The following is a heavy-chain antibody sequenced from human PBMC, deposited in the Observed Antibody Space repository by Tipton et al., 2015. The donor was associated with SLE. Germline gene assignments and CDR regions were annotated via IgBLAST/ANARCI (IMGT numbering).Heavy chain of an antibody. CDR3: AIPHCSGVSCYGTGQYFQY. J-gene: IGHJ1*01. CDR1: EFTFSDYG. V-gene: IGHV3-30*02. Sequence: SLRLSCAASEFTFSDYGMHWVRQAPGKGLEWVAFIRFDGSDKYYADSVKGRFTISRDNSKNTLYLQMYSLRADDTAVYYCAIPHCSGVSCYGTGQYFQYWGQGTLVTVSS. CDR2: IRFDGSDK. D-gene: IGHD2-15*01.